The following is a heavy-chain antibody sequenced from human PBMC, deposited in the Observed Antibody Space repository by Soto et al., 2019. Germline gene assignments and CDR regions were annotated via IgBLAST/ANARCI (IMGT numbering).Heavy chain of an antibody. J-gene: IGHJ4*02. CDR2: VYWDDDK. D-gene: IGHD6-13*01. Sequence: SGPTLVNPTQTLTLTCTFSGFSLTTSGVAVGWIRQPPGKALEWLALVYWDDDKRYSPSLKARLTITKDTSKNQVVLTMTNVDPVDTATYYCARRPSSSWTEEFDYWGQGTLVTVSS. CDR3: ARRPSSSWTEEFDY. V-gene: IGHV2-5*02. CDR1: GFSLTTSGVA.